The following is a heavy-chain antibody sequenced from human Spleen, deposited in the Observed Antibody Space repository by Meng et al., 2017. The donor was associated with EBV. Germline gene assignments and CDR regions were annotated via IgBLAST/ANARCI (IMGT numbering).Heavy chain of an antibody. D-gene: IGHD3-10*01. Sequence: QGHLFQSGAEVRKPGATVKVSCQVFGYTFTNYHIHWVRQAPGQGFEWMGMINPSDGSTNYAQNFQGRVTMTRDTSKSTVYLELSSLGFEDTAVYYCASLGVYGSGSFGIDCWGQGSLVTVSS. CDR2: INPSDGST. V-gene: IGHV1-46*01. CDR1: GYTFTNYH. CDR3: ASLGVYGSGSFGIDC. J-gene: IGHJ4*02.